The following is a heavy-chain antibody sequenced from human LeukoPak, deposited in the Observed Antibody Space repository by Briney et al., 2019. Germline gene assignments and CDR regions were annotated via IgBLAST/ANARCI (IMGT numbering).Heavy chain of an antibody. CDR2: ISAYNGNT. D-gene: IGHD3-3*01. CDR1: GHTFTSYG. CDR3: ARDSGYYDFWSGYYLGEFQH. J-gene: IGHJ1*01. V-gene: IGHV1-18*01. Sequence: ASVKVSCKASGHTFTSYGISWVRQAPGQGLEWMGWISAYNGNTNYAQKLQGRVTMTTDTSTSTAYMELRSLRSDDTAVYYCARDSGYYDFWSGYYLGEFQHWGQGTLVTVSS.